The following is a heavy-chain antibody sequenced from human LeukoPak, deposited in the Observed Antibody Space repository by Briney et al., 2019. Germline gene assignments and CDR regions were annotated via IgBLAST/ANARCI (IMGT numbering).Heavy chain of an antibody. Sequence: GGSLRLSCAASGFTFSSYAMSWVRQAPGKGLEWVSAISGSGGSTYYADSVKGRFTISRDNSKNTLYLQMNSLRAEDTAVYYCAKDLKFSMVRGAQNDYWGQGTLVTVSS. D-gene: IGHD3-10*01. CDR3: AKDLKFSMVRGAQNDY. CDR1: GFTFSSYA. V-gene: IGHV3-23*01. CDR2: ISGSGGST. J-gene: IGHJ4*02.